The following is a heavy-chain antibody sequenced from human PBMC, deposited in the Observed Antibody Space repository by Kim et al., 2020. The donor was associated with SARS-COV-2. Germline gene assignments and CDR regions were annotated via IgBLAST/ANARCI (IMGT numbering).Heavy chain of an antibody. Sequence: FYNPCLKSRFTISVDTSKDQFSLQLSSVTVADTAVYYCARHLRWVWYFDLWGRGTLVTVSS. D-gene: IGHD3-16*01. V-gene: IGHV4-39*01. CDR3: ARHLRWVWYFDL. J-gene: IGHJ2*01.